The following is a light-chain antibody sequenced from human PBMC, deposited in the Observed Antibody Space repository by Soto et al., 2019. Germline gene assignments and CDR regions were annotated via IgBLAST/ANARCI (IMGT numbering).Light chain of an antibody. Sequence: QSALTQPASVSGSPGQSITISCTGTSSDVGSSNLVSWYQQYPGKAPKLMIYEGTKRPSGVSNRFSGSKSVNTASLTISGLQAEDEADYYCCSYAGNWVFGGGTKVTVL. CDR3: CSYAGNWV. V-gene: IGLV2-23*01. CDR2: EGT. J-gene: IGLJ3*02. CDR1: SSDVGSSNL.